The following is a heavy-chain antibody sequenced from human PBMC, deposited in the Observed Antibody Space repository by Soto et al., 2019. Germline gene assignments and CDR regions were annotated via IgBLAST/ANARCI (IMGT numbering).Heavy chain of an antibody. Sequence: SETLSLTCNVSGGSISRGDYYWSWLRQPPGKGLEWIGYIYYRAMPYYNPSLKSRVSISVDTSKNQFSLTMTSVTAADTAVYYCARGSALLFYYFDFWGQGTPVTVSS. CDR2: IYYRAMP. V-gene: IGHV4-30-4*01. J-gene: IGHJ4*02. CDR1: GGSISRGDYY. D-gene: IGHD6-25*01. CDR3: ARGSALLFYYFDF.